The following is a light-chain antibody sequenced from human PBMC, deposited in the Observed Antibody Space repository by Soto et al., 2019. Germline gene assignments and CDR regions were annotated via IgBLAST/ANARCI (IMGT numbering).Light chain of an antibody. CDR2: EVS. Sequence: QSVLTQPASVSGSPGQSITISCSGTSSDVGGCNYVSWYQQHPGKAPKLMFYEVSNRPSAVSNRFSGSKSGHTASLTISGLQAEDEADYCCSSYTSSSSGVFGGGTKLTVL. J-gene: IGLJ2*01. V-gene: IGLV2-14*01. CDR1: SSDVGGCNY. CDR3: SSYTSSSSGV.